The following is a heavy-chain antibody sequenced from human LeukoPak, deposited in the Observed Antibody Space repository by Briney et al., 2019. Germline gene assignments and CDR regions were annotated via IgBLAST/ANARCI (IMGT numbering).Heavy chain of an antibody. D-gene: IGHD3-10*01. CDR2: ISESSGYI. V-gene: IGHV3-21*01. Sequence: PGGSLRLSCAASGFTFSGYSMNWVRQAPGKGLEWVSYISESSGYIYFADSVKGRFTISRDNAKNSLDLQMNSLRAEDTAVYFCARRDYYFDYWGQGILVTVSS. CDR3: ARRDYYFDY. CDR1: GFTFSGYS. J-gene: IGHJ4*02.